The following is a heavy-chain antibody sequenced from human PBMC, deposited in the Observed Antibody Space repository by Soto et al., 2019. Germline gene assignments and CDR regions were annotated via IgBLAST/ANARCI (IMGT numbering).Heavy chain of an antibody. D-gene: IGHD2-2*01. CDR1: GFTFSNAW. CDR2: IKSKTDGGTT. V-gene: IGHV3-15*07. Sequence: GGSLSLSCAASGFTFSNAWMNWVRQAPGKGLEWVGRIKSKTDGGTTDYAAPVKGRFTISRDDSKNTLYLQMNSLKTEDTAVYYCTTARVVPAADYYYYYGMDVWGQGTTVTVSS. CDR3: TTARVVPAADYYYYYGMDV. J-gene: IGHJ6*02.